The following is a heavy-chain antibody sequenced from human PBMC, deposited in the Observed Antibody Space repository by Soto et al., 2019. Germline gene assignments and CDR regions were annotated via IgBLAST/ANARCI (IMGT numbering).Heavy chain of an antibody. CDR1: GGSVISGRFY. D-gene: IGHD6-19*01. Sequence: SETLSLTCTVSGGSVISGRFYFIWIRQPPGKGLEWIGYIYYSGSTKYNPSLRSRVTISVDTSKNQFSLKLTSVTAADTAVYYCARSGSGSGWLGGQGTLVTV. V-gene: IGHV4-61*01. CDR2: IYYSGST. CDR3: ARSGSGSGWL. J-gene: IGHJ4*02.